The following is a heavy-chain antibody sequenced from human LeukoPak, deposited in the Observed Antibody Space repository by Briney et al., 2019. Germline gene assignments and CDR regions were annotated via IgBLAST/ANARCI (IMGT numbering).Heavy chain of an antibody. J-gene: IGHJ4*02. Sequence: SETLSLTCAVYGGSFSGYYWSWIRPPPGKGLEWIGEINHSGSTNYNPSLKSRVTISVDTSKNQFSLKLSSVTAADTAVYYCARPPYPSSGTYYFYYWGQGTLVTVSS. CDR3: ARPPYPSSGTYYFYY. CDR2: INHSGST. V-gene: IGHV4-34*01. D-gene: IGHD3-10*01. CDR1: GGSFSGYY.